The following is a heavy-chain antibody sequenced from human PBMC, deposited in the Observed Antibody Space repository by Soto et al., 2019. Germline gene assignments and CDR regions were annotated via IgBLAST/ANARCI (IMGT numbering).Heavy chain of an antibody. J-gene: IGHJ5*02. CDR1: GLTFSGSA. CDR3: TIVTAAPS. Sequence: PGGSLRLSCAASGLTFSGSAMHWVRQASGKGLEWVGRIRSKANSYATAYAASVKGRFTISRDDSKNTAYLQMNSLKTEDTAVYYCTIVTAAPSWGQGTLVTVSS. V-gene: IGHV3-73*01. D-gene: IGHD2-21*02. CDR2: IRSKANSYAT.